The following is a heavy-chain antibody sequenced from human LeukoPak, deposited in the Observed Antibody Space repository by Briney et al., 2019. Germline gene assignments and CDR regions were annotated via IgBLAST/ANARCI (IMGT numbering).Heavy chain of an antibody. D-gene: IGHD2-15*01. Sequence: GRSLRLSCAASGFTFSSYAIHWVRQAPGKGLEWVALISEDGSNKYYGDSVKGRFTISRDNCKNTLYVQMNSLGAENTAVYYCARDRGLLAYWGQGTLFTVS. CDR1: GFTFSSYA. V-gene: IGHV3-30*04. CDR2: ISEDGSNK. CDR3: ARDRGLLAY. J-gene: IGHJ4*02.